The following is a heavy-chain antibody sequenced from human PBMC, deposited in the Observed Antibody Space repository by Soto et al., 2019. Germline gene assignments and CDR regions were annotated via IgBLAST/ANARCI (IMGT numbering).Heavy chain of an antibody. D-gene: IGHD2-2*01. CDR3: AREVGLNY. Sequence: GGSLRLSCAASGFTFSTYWMTWVRQATGKGLEWVVNIKQDGSEKYYVDSVKGRFTISRDNAKNSLSLQMNSLRAEDTAVYYCAREVGLNYWGQGTLVTVSS. V-gene: IGHV3-7*03. CDR1: GFTFSTYW. CDR2: IKQDGSEK. J-gene: IGHJ4*02.